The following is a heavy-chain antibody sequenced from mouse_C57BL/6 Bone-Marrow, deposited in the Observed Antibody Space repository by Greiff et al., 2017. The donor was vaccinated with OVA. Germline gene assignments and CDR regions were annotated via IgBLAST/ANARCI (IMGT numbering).Heavy chain of an antibody. D-gene: IGHD2-5*01. V-gene: IGHV3-6*01. CDR2: ISYDGST. CDR3: ARDEDYSNSYWYFDV. CDR1: GYSITSGYY. Sequence: ESGPGLVKPSQSLSLSCSVTGYSITSGYYWNWLRQFPGNQLEWMGYISYDGSTNYNPSLKNRISITRDTSKNQFFLKLNTVTTEDTATDYCARDEDYSNSYWYFDVWGTGTTVTVSS. J-gene: IGHJ1*03.